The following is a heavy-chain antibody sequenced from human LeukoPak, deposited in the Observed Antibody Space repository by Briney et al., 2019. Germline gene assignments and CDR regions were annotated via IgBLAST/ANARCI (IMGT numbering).Heavy chain of an antibody. D-gene: IGHD6-6*01. Sequence: ASVKVSCKASGYTFTSYDINWVRQATGQGLEWMGWMNPNSGNTGYAQKFQGRVTMTEDTSTDTAYMELSSLRSEDTAVYYCATLSITARPRWHWFDPWGQGTLVTVSS. CDR1: GYTFTSYD. J-gene: IGHJ5*02. CDR2: MNPNSGNT. CDR3: ATLSITARPRWHWFDP. V-gene: IGHV1-8*02.